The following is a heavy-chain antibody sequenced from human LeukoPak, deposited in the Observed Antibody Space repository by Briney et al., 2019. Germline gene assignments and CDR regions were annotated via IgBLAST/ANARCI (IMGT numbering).Heavy chain of an antibody. V-gene: IGHV3-30-3*01. CDR1: GFTFSSYA. Sequence: PGGSLRLSCAASGFTFSSYAMHWVRQAPGKGLERVAVISYDGSNKYYADSVKGRFTISRDNSKNTLYLQMNSLRAEDTAVYYCAREGSESSGWYYFDYWGQGTLVTVSS. J-gene: IGHJ4*02. CDR3: AREGSESSGWYYFDY. CDR2: ISYDGSNK. D-gene: IGHD6-19*01.